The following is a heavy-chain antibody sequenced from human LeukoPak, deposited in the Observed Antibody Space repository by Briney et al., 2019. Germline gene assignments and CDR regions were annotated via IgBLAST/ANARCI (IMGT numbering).Heavy chain of an antibody. CDR1: GLTFSSSG. D-gene: IGHD1-26*01. CDR2: IRYDETNK. Sequence: GGSLRLSCAASGLTFSSSGMHWVRQAPGKGLEWVAFIRYDETNKHYADSVKGRFTISRDNSKNTLYLQMNSLRSEDTAVYYCAKGVYGGSSGRFYFDYWGQGALVTVSS. CDR3: AKGVYGGSSGRFYFDY. V-gene: IGHV3-30*02. J-gene: IGHJ4*02.